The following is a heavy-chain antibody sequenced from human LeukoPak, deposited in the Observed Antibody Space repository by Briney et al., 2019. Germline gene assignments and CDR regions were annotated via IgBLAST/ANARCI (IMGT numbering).Heavy chain of an antibody. D-gene: IGHD3-10*01. J-gene: IGHJ4*02. V-gene: IGHV3-74*01. Sequence: GGSLRLSCAASGFNFSYYWMDWVRQAPGKGLVWVSRISTDGSNTNYADSVKGRFTISRDNAKNTVYLHMKSLRAEDTAVYYCARKYYYSSRIDYWGQGTLVTVSS. CDR2: ISTDGSNT. CDR3: ARKYYYSSRIDY. CDR1: GFNFSYYW.